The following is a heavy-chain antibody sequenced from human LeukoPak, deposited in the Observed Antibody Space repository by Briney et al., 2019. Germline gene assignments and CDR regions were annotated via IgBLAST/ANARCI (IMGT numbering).Heavy chain of an antibody. Sequence: GESLKISCKGSGYKFTSYWIGWVRQMPGKGLEWMGIIYPGDSDTRYSPSFQGQVTIPADKSISTAYLQWSSLKASDTVMYYCARRYYDSSGYYYFDYWGQGTLVTVSS. CDR2: IYPGDSDT. J-gene: IGHJ4*02. V-gene: IGHV5-51*01. D-gene: IGHD3-22*01. CDR1: GYKFTSYW. CDR3: ARRYYDSSGYYYFDY.